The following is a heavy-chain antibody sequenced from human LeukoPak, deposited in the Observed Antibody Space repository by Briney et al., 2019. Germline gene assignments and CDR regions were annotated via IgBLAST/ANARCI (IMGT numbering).Heavy chain of an antibody. D-gene: IGHD3-10*01. Sequence: SVTLSLTCTVSGGSISSYYWSWIRLPAGKGLEWIGHIYSSGRTKYNPSLKSRVTMSVDTSKNQLSLKLSSVTAADTAVYYCARDRRRFGELAPKQIYGMDVWGQGTTVTVSS. CDR1: GGSISSYY. CDR3: ARDRRRFGELAPKQIYGMDV. V-gene: IGHV4-4*07. CDR2: IYSSGRT. J-gene: IGHJ6*02.